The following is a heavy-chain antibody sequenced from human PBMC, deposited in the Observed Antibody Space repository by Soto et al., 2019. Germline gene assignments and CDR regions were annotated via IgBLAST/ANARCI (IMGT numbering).Heavy chain of an antibody. Sequence: QVQLVQSGAEVKKPGSSVKVSCKASGGTFSSYTISWVRQAPGQGLEWMGRIIPILGIANYAQKFQGRVTITADKSTSTAYMELSSLRSEDTAVYYCASPGIAAAGAFDIWGQGTMVTVSS. J-gene: IGHJ3*02. D-gene: IGHD6-13*01. CDR3: ASPGIAAAGAFDI. CDR1: GGTFSSYT. CDR2: IIPILGIA. V-gene: IGHV1-69*02.